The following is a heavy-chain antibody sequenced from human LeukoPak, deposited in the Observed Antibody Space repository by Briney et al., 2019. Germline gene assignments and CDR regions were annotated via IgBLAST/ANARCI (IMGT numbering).Heavy chain of an antibody. CDR3: VKDNGRWFDP. J-gene: IGHJ5*02. Sequence: SETLSLTCTVSGGSMRSNYWSLIRQPPGKGLEWIGNIYYSGSTNYNPSLRSRVTISIDPSKNQFSLKLSSMTAADTAIYYCVKDNGRWFDPWGQGTLVIVPS. D-gene: IGHD1-26*01. V-gene: IGHV4-59*01. CDR1: GGSMRSNY. CDR2: IYYSGST.